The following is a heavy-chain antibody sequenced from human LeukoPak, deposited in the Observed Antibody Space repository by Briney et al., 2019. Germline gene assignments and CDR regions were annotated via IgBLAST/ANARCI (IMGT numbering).Heavy chain of an antibody. J-gene: IGHJ6*02. CDR1: GYTLTELS. V-gene: IGHV1-24*01. CDR3: ATVSGYGLYYGMDV. D-gene: IGHD5-12*01. Sequence: ASVKVSCKVPGYTLTELSMHWVRQAPGKGLEWMGGFDPEDGETIYAQKFQGRVTMAEDTSTDTAYMELSSLRSEDTAVYYCATVSGYGLYYGMDVWGQGTTVTVSS. CDR2: FDPEDGET.